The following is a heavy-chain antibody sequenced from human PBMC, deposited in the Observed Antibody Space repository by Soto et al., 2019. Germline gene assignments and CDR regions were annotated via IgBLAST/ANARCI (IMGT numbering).Heavy chain of an antibody. CDR3: ARDKITGLFDY. CDR2: INHSGST. D-gene: IGHD2-8*02. V-gene: IGHV4-34*01. J-gene: IGHJ4*01. CDR1: GGSFSGYY. Sequence: SETLSLTCAVYGGSFSGYYWTWIRQPPGTGLEWIGEINHSGSTNYDPSLKSRVTISVDTSKNQFSLKLTSVTAADTAVYYCARDKITGLFDYWGQGPLVTVSS.